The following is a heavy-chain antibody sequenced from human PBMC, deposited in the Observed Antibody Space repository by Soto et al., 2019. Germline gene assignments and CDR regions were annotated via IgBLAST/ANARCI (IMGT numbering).Heavy chain of an antibody. CDR1: GGTFSSYA. CDR2: IIPIFGTA. V-gene: IGHV1-69*13. CDR3: AREWGGGVTDYYYYMDV. Sequence: SVKVSCKASGGTFSSYAISWVRQAPGQGLEWMGGIIPIFGTANYAQKFQGRVTITADESTSTAYMELSSLRSEDTAVYYCAREWGGGVTDYYYYMDVWGKGTTVTVSS. D-gene: IGHD2-8*02. J-gene: IGHJ6*03.